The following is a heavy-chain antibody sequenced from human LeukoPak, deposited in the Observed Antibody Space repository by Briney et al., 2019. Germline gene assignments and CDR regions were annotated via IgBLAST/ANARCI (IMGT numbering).Heavy chain of an antibody. CDR1: GFTVSSNY. CDR2: IYSGGST. Sequence: GGSLRLSCAASGFTVSSNYMSWVRQAPGKGLEWVSVIYSGGSTYYADSVKGRFTISRDNSKNTLYLQMNNLRAGDTAVYYCVKKGQADDYGNPDWGQGALVTVSP. D-gene: IGHD4-17*01. J-gene: IGHJ4*02. CDR3: VKKGQADDYGNPD. V-gene: IGHV3-53*01.